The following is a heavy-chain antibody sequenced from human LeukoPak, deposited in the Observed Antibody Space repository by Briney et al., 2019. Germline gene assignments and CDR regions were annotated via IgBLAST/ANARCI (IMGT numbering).Heavy chain of an antibody. CDR2: ISSSSSYI. J-gene: IGHJ6*02. V-gene: IGHV3-21*01. CDR3: ARVPSSGWYGMDV. Sequence: GGSLRLSCAASGFTFSSYSMNWVRQAPGKGLEWVSSISSSSSYIYYADSVKGRFTISRDNAKNSLYLQMNSLRAEDTAVYYCARVPSSGWYGMDVWGQGTTVTVSS. CDR1: GFTFSSYS. D-gene: IGHD6-19*01.